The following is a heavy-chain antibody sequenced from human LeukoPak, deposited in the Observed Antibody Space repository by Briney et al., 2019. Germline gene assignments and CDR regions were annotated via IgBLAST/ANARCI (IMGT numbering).Heavy chain of an antibody. CDR2: IKSKTDGGTT. V-gene: IGHV3-15*01. J-gene: IGHJ4*02. CDR3: TTETLWFGELHN. CDR1: GFTFSDYY. D-gene: IGHD3-10*01. Sequence: PGGSLRLSCAASGFTFSDYYMSWIRQAPGKGLEWVGRIKSKTDGGTTDYAAPVKGRFTISRDDSKNTLYLQMNSLKTEDTAVYYCTTETLWFGELHNWGQGTLVTVSS.